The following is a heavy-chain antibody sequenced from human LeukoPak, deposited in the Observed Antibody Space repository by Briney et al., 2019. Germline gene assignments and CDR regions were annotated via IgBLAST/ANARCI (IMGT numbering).Heavy chain of an antibody. D-gene: IGHD4-23*01. J-gene: IGHJ4*02. V-gene: IGHV3-21*01. Sequence: PGGSLRLSCAASGFTFSSYSMNWVRQAPGKGLEWVSSISSSSSYMYYADSVKGRFTISRDNAKNSLYLQMNSLRAEDTAVYYCAELADGGNHYDYWGQGTLVTVSS. CDR1: GFTFSSYS. CDR3: AELADGGNHYDY. CDR2: ISSSSSYM.